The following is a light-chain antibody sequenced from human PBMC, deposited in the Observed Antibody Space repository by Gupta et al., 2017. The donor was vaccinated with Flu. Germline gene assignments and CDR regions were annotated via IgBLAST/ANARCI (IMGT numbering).Light chain of an antibody. Sequence: QSALTQPASVSASPGQSITSSCSGTSSDVGGYNYVSWYQQHPGKAPKLMIYEVSNRPSGVSNRFSGSKSGNTASLTISGLQAEDEADYYCSSYTSSSPSPYVFGTGTKVTVL. J-gene: IGLJ1*01. CDR1: SSDVGGYNY. V-gene: IGLV2-14*01. CDR3: SSYTSSSPSPYV. CDR2: EVS.